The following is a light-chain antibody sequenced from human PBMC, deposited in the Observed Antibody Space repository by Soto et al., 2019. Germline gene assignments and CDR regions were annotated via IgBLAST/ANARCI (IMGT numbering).Light chain of an antibody. CDR3: QQYDRSPWT. Sequence: EIVLTQSPGTLSLSPGERATLSCRASQSVSSSFLAWYQQKAGQAPRLLIYGASNRATGIPDRFSGSGSGTDFTLTISRLEPEDFAVYYCQQYDRSPWTFGQGTKVEI. J-gene: IGKJ1*01. V-gene: IGKV3-20*01. CDR1: QSVSSSF. CDR2: GAS.